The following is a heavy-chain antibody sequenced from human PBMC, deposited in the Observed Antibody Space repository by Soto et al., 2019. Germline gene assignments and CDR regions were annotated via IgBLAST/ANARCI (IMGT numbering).Heavy chain of an antibody. Sequence: VKVSCKASGGTFGSDAITWVRQAPGQGLEWVGRVIPIFGTTNYAQNLQGRVTISADKSTLTSYMELHSLTSDDTALYYCARDRTDSGYYTNWLDPWGQGTQVTVSS. D-gene: IGHD3-22*01. CDR1: GGTFGSDA. CDR2: VIPIFGTT. V-gene: IGHV1-69*13. CDR3: ARDRTDSGYYTNWLDP. J-gene: IGHJ5*02.